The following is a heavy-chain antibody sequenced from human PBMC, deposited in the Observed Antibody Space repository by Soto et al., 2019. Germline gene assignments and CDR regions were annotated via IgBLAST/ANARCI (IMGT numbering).Heavy chain of an antibody. V-gene: IGHV3-74*01. D-gene: IGHD3-16*01. CDR2: ITSDGRST. CDR3: LKMGGLDF. Sequence: GGSLRLSCVASGFTVSKYWIHWVRQAPGKGLVWLSRITSDGRSTSYADSVKGRFTISRGSANNTVFLQMNSLRAEDTAVYYCLKMGGLDFCGQGAVVAVSS. J-gene: IGHJ4*02. CDR1: GFTVSKYW.